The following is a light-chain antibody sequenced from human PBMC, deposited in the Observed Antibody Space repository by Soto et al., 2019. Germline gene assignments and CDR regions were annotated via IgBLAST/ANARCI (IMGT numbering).Light chain of an antibody. CDR2: DVT. J-gene: IGLJ1*01. V-gene: IGLV2-14*03. CDR3: SSYTTSRSYV. Sequence: QSVLTQPASVSGSPGQSITISCTGTSSDVGDYIYVSWYQHHPGKAPKLMIYDVTNRPSGVSNRFSGSKSGNTASPTISGLQAEDEADYYCSSYTTSRSYVFGTGTKVTVL. CDR1: SSDVGDYIY.